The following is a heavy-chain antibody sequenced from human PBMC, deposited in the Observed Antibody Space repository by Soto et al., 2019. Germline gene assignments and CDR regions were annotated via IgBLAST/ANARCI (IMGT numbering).Heavy chain of an antibody. V-gene: IGHV3-23*01. CDR2: ITASADST. D-gene: IGHD3-10*01. Sequence: GGSLRLSCAASAFPFRSYAMSWVRQAPGKGLEWVSAITASADSTYYADSVKGRFTISRDNSKNTLYLQMNSLRAEDTAVYYCAKDLGRDVLLWFGAEVYYYMDVWGKGTTVTVSS. CDR3: AKDLGRDVLLWFGAEVYYYMDV. J-gene: IGHJ6*03. CDR1: AFPFRSYA.